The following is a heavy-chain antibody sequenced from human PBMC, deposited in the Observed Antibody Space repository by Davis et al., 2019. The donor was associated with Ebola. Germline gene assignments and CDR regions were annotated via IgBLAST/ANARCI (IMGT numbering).Heavy chain of an antibody. Sequence: MPSETLSLTCTVSGGSIRTHYWSWIRQSPGKGLEWIGYGYYGGRTDYNPSLKRRAIISVDTSKNHFSLNLSSVTAADTAIYYCARSVFYDSTGYYVHWYYDLWGRGTLVTVSS. J-gene: IGHJ2*01. D-gene: IGHD3-22*01. CDR3: ARSVFYDSTGYYVHWYYDL. V-gene: IGHV4-59*11. CDR1: GGSIRTHY. CDR2: GYYGGRT.